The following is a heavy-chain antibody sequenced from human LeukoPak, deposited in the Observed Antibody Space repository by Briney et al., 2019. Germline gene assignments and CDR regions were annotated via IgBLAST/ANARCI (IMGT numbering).Heavy chain of an antibody. V-gene: IGHV3-23*01. CDR3: ARASSKQLAGYLPDGFDI. CDR2: ISARTGNT. CDR1: GFIFNNYA. J-gene: IGHJ3*02. Sequence: PGGSLRLSCAASGFIFNNYAMSWVRQTPGKGLEWVSTISARTGNTFYADSVKGRFTVSRDNSKNTLYLQMSSLRADDAAVYYCARASSKQLAGYLPDGFDIWGQGTMVTVSS. D-gene: IGHD3-9*01.